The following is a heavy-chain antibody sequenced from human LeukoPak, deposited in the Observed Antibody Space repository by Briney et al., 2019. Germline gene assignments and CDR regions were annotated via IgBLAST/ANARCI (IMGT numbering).Heavy chain of an antibody. V-gene: IGHV3-21*01. Sequence: GGSLRLSCAASGFTFSSYSMNWVRQAPGKGLEWVSSISSSSSYIYYADSVKGRFTISRDNAKNSLYLQMNSLRAEDTAVYYCARDPRGGSGSYFDYWGQGTLVTVSS. CDR3: ARDPRGGSGSYFDY. CDR2: ISSSSSYI. CDR1: GFTFSSYS. J-gene: IGHJ4*02. D-gene: IGHD3-10*01.